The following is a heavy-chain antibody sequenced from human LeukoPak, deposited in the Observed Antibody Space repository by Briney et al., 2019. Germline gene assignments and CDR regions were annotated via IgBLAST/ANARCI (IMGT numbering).Heavy chain of an antibody. CDR2: IHYSGST. CDR1: GGSFSSNY. J-gene: IGHJ6*03. Sequence: PSETLSLTCIVSGGSFSSNYWSWIRQTPGKGLEWIGYIHYSGSTNYNPSLNSRIIISADTSKNQFSLKLSSVTAADTAVYYCARDGTPNYSSGWVYMDVWGEGTTVTISS. CDR3: ARDGTPNYSSGWVYMDV. D-gene: IGHD6-25*01. V-gene: IGHV4-59*01.